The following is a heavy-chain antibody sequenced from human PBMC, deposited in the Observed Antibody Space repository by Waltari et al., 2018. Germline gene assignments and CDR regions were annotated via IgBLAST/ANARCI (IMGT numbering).Heavy chain of an antibody. CDR3: ATPFYNWDDPLHS. CDR1: GITFSNYA. CDR2: ITVGDDT. V-gene: IGHV3-23*01. D-gene: IGHD1-20*01. J-gene: IGHJ4*02. Sequence: EVQLLESGGDLVQPGGSLRLSCAASGITFSNYAINWVRLAPGTGMGWVSAITVGDDTDYADSVKGRFTISRDTSKDTVHLQMNGLRAEDTAVYYCATPFYNWDDPLHSWGQGTLVTVSS.